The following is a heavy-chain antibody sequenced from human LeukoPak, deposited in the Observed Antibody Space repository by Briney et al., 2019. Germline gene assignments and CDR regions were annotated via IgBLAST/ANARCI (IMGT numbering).Heavy chain of an antibody. CDR2: IYRSGST. Sequence: PSETLSLTCAVSRGSISSNTWWSWVRQPPGKGLEWIGEIYRSGSTHYNPSLKSRVTISVDKTKNQFSLKLSSVTAADTAVYYCARRVGVSSYGSGSYYKYYYYYYMDVWGKGTTVTISS. J-gene: IGHJ6*03. D-gene: IGHD3-10*01. CDR1: RGSISSNTW. V-gene: IGHV4-4*02. CDR3: ARRVGVSSYGSGSYYKYYYYYYMDV.